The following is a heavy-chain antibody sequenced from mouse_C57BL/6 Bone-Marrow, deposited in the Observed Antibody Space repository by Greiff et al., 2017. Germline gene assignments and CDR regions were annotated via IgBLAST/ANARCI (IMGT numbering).Heavy chain of an antibody. J-gene: IGHJ4*01. D-gene: IGHD2-4*01. CDR2: IYPNYGTP. CDR1: GYSFTDYY. Sequence: EVQLQQSGPELVKPGASVKISCKASGYSFTDYYMNWVKQSHGQCLEWIGEIYPNYGTPSYNQKFKSKATLTVYQSSSTAYMQLSSLTSEDSAVYDCARGDDDDYCIDYWGQGTSVTVSS. V-gene: IGHV1-39*01. CDR3: ARGDDDDYCIDY.